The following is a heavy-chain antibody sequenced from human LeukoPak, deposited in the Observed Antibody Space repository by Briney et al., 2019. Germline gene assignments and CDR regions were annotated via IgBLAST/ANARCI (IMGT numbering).Heavy chain of an antibody. D-gene: IGHD6-19*01. CDR3: ARSTGLYFDY. CDR1: DDSVNSNGYY. CDR2: VDYTGST. Sequence: SETLSLTCTVSDDSVNSNGYYWGWIRQSPGKGLEWIGNVDYTGSTFYSPSLKSRLTISVDTSKILFSLKLTSMTAADTAVYYCARSTGLYFDYWGQGTLVTVSS. V-gene: IGHV4-39*01. J-gene: IGHJ4*02.